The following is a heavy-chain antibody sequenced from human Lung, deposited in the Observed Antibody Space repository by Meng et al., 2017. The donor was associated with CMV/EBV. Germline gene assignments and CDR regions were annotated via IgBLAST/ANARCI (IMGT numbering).Heavy chain of an antibody. CDR1: GYTLTNYG. V-gene: IGHV1-18*01. D-gene: IGHD1-26*01. CDR2: ISAYNGNT. Sequence: GQSGGCGKSHGAQMTVACKACGYTLTNYGSCWVRQAPGQGLEWMGWISAYNGNTNYAQTLQGRLTMTTDTSTSTAYMELRSLRSDDTAVYYCARVEVGITSGDYWGQGTLVTVSS. CDR3: ARVEVGITSGDY. J-gene: IGHJ4*02.